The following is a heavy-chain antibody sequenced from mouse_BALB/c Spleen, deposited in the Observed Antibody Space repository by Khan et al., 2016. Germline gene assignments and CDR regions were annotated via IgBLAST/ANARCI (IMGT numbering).Heavy chain of an antibody. Sequence: EVQLQESGPGLVKPSQSLSLTCTVTGYSITSDYAWNWIRQFPGNKLEWMGYISYSGSTSYNPSLNSRISITRDTSKNQFFLQLNSVTTEDTATYYCASSSTGSRWFAYRGQGTLVTVSA. CDR1: GYSITSDYA. J-gene: IGHJ3*01. CDR2: ISYSGST. V-gene: IGHV3-2*02. CDR3: ASSSTGSRWFAY. D-gene: IGHD4-1*02.